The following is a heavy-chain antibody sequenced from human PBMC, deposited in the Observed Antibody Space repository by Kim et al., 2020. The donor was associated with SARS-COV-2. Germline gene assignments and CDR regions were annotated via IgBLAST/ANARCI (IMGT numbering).Heavy chain of an antibody. Sequence: YYADSVKGRFTISRDNSKNTLYLQMNSLRAEDTAVYYCAKGIWFGELSGYWGQGTLVTVSS. D-gene: IGHD3-10*01. CDR3: AKGIWFGELSGY. J-gene: IGHJ4*02. V-gene: IGHV3-23*01.